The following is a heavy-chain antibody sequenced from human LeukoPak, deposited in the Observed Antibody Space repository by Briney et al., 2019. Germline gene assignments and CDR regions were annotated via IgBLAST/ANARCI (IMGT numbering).Heavy chain of an antibody. CDR1: GFTFSSYS. J-gene: IGHJ4*02. CDR3: ARDPSSGDYVSSGYYFDY. D-gene: IGHD4-17*01. CDR2: ISSSSSYI. Sequence: GGSLRLSCAASGFTFSSYSMNWVRQAPGKGVERVSSISSSSSYIYYADSVKGRFTISRDNAKNSLYLQMNSLRAEDTAVYYCARDPSSGDYVSSGYYFDYWGQGTLVTVSS. V-gene: IGHV3-21*01.